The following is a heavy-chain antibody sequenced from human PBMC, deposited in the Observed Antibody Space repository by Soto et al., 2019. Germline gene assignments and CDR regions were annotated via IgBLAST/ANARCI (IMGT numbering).Heavy chain of an antibody. CDR3: ARGGRYCSSTSCHYYYYYMDV. CDR2: ISGSGGST. CDR1: GFTFSSYS. D-gene: IGHD2-2*01. V-gene: IGHV3-23*01. Sequence: GGSLRLSCAASGFTFSSYSMNWVRQAPGKGLEWVSAISGSGGSTYYADSVKGRFTISRDNSKNTLYLQMNSLRAEDTAVYYCARGGRYCSSTSCHYYYYYMDVWGKGTTVTVSS. J-gene: IGHJ6*03.